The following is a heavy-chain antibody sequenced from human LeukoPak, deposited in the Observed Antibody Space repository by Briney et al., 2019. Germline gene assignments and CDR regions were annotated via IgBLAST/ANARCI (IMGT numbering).Heavy chain of an antibody. CDR3: AREMGALRPLYYFDY. D-gene: IGHD1-26*01. Sequence: SETLSLTCTVSGGSISSSSYYWGWIRQPPGKGLEWIGSIYYSGSTYYNPSLRSRVTISVDTSKNQFSLKLSSVTAADTAVYYCAREMGALRPLYYFDYWGQGTLVTVSS. CDR1: GGSISSSSYY. V-gene: IGHV4-39*07. J-gene: IGHJ4*02. CDR2: IYYSGST.